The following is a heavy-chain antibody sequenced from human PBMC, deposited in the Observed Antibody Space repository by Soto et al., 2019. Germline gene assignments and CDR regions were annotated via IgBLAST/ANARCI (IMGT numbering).Heavy chain of an antibody. CDR1: GYTFTNDD. D-gene: IGHD3-10*01. Sequence: QVQLVQSGAEVKKPGASVKVSCKTSGYTFTNDDINWVRQAAGQGLEWIGWMSPNSGNTGYAQKFQGRVTLTRDTSISTDYMELSSLRSEDTAVYYCARGMSDGFGEVSWGQGTLVTVSS. J-gene: IGHJ5*02. V-gene: IGHV1-8*02. CDR2: MSPNSGNT. CDR3: ARGMSDGFGEVS.